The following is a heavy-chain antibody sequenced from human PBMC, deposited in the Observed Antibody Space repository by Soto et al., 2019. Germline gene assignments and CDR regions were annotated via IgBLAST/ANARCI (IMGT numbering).Heavy chain of an antibody. D-gene: IGHD3-10*01. V-gene: IGHV1-46*01. CDR1: GYTFTSYY. J-gene: IGHJ5*02. CDR2: INPSGGST. CDR3: AREGGYGSGSGWFDP. Sequence: QVQLVQSGAEVKKPGASVKVSCKASGYTFTSYYMHWVRQAPGQGLEWMGIINPSGGSTSYAQKAQGRVTMTRDTSTSTVYMELSSLRSEDTAVYYCAREGGYGSGSGWFDPWGQGTLVTVSS.